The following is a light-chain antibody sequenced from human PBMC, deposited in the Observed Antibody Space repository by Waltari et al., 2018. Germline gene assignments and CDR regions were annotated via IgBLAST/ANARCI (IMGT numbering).Light chain of an antibody. CDR1: PSLSKSC. V-gene: IGKV3-20*01. CDR3: QQYGSSVMYT. CDR2: GAS. J-gene: IGKJ2*01. Sequence: ASPSLSKSCFAWHQQRRGKAPRLLSDGASSRAAGIPDRFSGSGSGTDFTLTISRLEPEDFAMYDCQQYGSSVMYTFGQGTKLEIK.